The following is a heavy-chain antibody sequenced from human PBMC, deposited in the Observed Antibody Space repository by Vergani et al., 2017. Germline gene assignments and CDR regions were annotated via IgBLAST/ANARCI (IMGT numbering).Heavy chain of an antibody. CDR3: ARGRPYVDIVATITLGIFFDY. CDR2: IYYSGST. D-gene: IGHD5-12*01. Sequence: QVQLQESGPGLVKPSETLSLTCTVSGGSISSYYWSCIRQPPGKGLEWIGYIYYSGSTNYNPSLKSRVTISVDTSKNQFSLKLSSVTAADTAVYYCARGRPYVDIVATITLGIFFDYWGQGTLVTVSS. CDR1: GGSISSYY. V-gene: IGHV4-59*01. J-gene: IGHJ4*02.